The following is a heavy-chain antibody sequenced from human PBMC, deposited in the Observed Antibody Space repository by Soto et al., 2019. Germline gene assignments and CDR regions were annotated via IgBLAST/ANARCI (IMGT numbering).Heavy chain of an antibody. CDR3: AREGPYSRASGGGYYYYYGMDV. Sequence: PGVPLRVSCAAAGFTFSSYAMHWVRQAPGKGLEWVAVISYDGSNKYYADSVKGRFTISRDNSKNTLYLQMNSLRAEYTAGYYCAREGPYSRASGGGYYYYYGMDVWGKGTTVTVSS. V-gene: IGHV3-30-3*01. J-gene: IGHJ6*04. CDR2: ISYDGSNK. CDR1: GFTFSSYA. D-gene: IGHD6-6*01.